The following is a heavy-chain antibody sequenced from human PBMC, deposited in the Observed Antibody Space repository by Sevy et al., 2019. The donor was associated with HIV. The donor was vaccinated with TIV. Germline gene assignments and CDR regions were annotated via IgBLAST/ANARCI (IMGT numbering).Heavy chain of an antibody. Sequence: SETLSLTCTVSGGSISSGGYYWSWIHQHPGKGLEWIGYIYYSGSTYYNPSLKSRVTISVDTSKNQFSLKLSSVTAADTAVYYCARDIRRWGGEGKDIVVVPAAIDWFDPWGQGTLVTVSS. V-gene: IGHV4-31*03. CDR1: GGSISSGGYY. J-gene: IGHJ5*02. CDR3: ARDIRRWGGEGKDIVVVPAAIDWFDP. D-gene: IGHD2-2*01. CDR2: IYYSGST.